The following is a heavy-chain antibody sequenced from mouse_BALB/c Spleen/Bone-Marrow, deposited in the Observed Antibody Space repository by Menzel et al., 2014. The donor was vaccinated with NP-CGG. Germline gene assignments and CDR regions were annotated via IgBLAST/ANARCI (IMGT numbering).Heavy chain of an antibody. CDR2: ISSGSSTI. Sequence: EVNLVESGGGLVQPGGSRKLSCAASGFTFSSFGMHWVRQAPEKGLEWVAYISSGSSTIYYADTVKGRFTISGDNPKNTLFLQMTSLRSEDTAMYYCAREATVVAKDYFDYWGQGTTLTVSS. CDR3: AREATVVAKDYFDY. J-gene: IGHJ2*01. CDR1: GFTFSSFG. V-gene: IGHV5-17*02. D-gene: IGHD1-1*01.